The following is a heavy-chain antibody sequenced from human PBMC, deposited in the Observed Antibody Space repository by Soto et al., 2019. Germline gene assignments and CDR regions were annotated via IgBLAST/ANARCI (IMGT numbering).Heavy chain of an antibody. Sequence: QLQLQEPGPGLVKPSETLSLTCPVSGGSISSSSYYWGWIRQPPGKGREWIGGIYYNGNAYYSPSLKSRVTISVDLSKNQFALKLSAVTAADTAVYYCARLGAAAAGSRYLDYWGQGALVTVSS. CDR3: ARLGAAAAGSRYLDY. D-gene: IGHD6-13*01. CDR1: GGSISSSSYY. CDR2: IYYNGNA. J-gene: IGHJ4*02. V-gene: IGHV4-39*01.